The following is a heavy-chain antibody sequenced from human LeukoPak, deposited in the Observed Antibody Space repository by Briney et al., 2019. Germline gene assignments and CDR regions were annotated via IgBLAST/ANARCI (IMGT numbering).Heavy chain of an antibody. CDR1: GFPFSNYR. J-gene: IGHJ4*02. Sequence: GSLRLSCVASGFPFSNYRMSWVRQAPGKGLVWVANIIQDGSAKNYVDSVEGRFTISRDNAKNSLYLQMNSLRVEDTAVYYCARVTSYYYNTSGDYYFDYWGQGTLVTVSS. D-gene: IGHD3-22*01. CDR2: IIQDGSAK. V-gene: IGHV3-7*04. CDR3: ARVTSYYYNTSGDYYFDY.